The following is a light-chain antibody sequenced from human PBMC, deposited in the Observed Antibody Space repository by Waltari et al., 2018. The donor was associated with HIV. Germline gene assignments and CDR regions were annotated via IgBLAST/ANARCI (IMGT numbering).Light chain of an antibody. CDR2: GAS. CDR1: QSVTSSF. CDR3: QQYGSSPLT. Sequence: EIVLTQSPGTLSLSPVERATLSCRASQSVTSSFLSWYQQKPGQAPRLLIYGASSRATGIPDRFSGGGSGTDFTLTISRLEPEDFAVYYCQQYGSSPLTFGGGTKVDIK. V-gene: IGKV3-20*01. J-gene: IGKJ4*01.